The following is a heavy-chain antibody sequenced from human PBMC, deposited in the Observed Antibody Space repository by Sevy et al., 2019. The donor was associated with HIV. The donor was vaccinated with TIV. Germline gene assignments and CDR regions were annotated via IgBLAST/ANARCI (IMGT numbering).Heavy chain of an antibody. D-gene: IGHD5-12*01. Sequence: GGSLRLSCTSSGFTFGDYAMSWFRQAPGKGLEWVAFIRRNSHEPYGGKTEYAASVKGGFTISRDDSKSIAYLQMNSLKTEDTAVYYCTRALATADTPEYYFDYWGQGILVTVSS. CDR3: TRALATADTPEYYFDY. V-gene: IGHV3-49*03. CDR1: GFTFGDYA. J-gene: IGHJ4*02. CDR2: IRRNSHEPYGGKT.